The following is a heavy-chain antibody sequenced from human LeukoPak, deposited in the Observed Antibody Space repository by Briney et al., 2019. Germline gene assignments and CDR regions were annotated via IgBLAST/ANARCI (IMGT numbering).Heavy chain of an antibody. J-gene: IGHJ6*03. CDR1: GYTFTTYG. Sequence: VSVKVSCKASGYTFTTYGIGWVRQAPGQGLEWMGWISPYNGNTNYAQEFQDRVTMTTDTSTNTAYMELRSLRSDDTAIYYCARVGVVIPGGYYYYYKDVWGKGTTVTVSS. CDR3: ARVGVVIPGGYYYYYKDV. D-gene: IGHD2-2*01. CDR2: ISPYNGNT. V-gene: IGHV1-18*01.